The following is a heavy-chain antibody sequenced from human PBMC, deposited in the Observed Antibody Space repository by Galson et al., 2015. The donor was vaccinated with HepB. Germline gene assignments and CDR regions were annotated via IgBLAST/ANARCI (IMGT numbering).Heavy chain of an antibody. CDR2: VDWDGGK. Sequence: PALVKPTQTLTLTCTFSGFSLTTSGMRVTWIRQPPGKALEWQARVDWDGGKFYSTSLRTRLIISRDTSKSQVVLTMTNMDPVDTATYYCARTQSTSSGGSFQDWGQGTRVTVSS. CDR3: ARTQSTSSGGSFQD. CDR1: GFSLTTSGMR. D-gene: IGHD6-6*01. V-gene: IGHV2-70*04. J-gene: IGHJ1*01.